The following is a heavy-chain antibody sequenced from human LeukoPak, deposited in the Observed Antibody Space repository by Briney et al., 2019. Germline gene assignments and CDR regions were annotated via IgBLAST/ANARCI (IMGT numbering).Heavy chain of an antibody. CDR3: ATIINAGAFAY. CDR1: GYSFNNYW. Sequence: GESLKISCKGSGYSFNNYWIGWVRQMPGRGLEWMAIIYPGDSDVRYSLSFQGQVTISADKSISTAYLQWNSLKASDTAMYYCATIINAGAFAYWGQGTLVTVSS. V-gene: IGHV5-51*01. CDR2: IYPGDSDV. D-gene: IGHD7-27*01. J-gene: IGHJ4*02.